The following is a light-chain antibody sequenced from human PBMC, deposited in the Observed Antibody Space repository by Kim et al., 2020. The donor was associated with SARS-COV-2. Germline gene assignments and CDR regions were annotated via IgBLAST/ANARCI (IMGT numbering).Light chain of an antibody. CDR3: QQSYSSPLT. CDR1: QSINNY. V-gene: IGKV1-39*01. Sequence: DIQMTQSPSSLSASVGDRVTITCRASQSINNYLNWYQQRPGKAPELLIYTVSNLQSGVPSRFSGSGSGTDFTLTVSSLQPEDFATYYCQQSYSSPLTFGGGTKVEIK. CDR2: TVS. J-gene: IGKJ4*01.